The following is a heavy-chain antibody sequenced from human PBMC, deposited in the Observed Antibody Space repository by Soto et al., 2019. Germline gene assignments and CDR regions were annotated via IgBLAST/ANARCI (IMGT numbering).Heavy chain of an antibody. J-gene: IGHJ4*02. CDR1: GGSFTGYY. CDR3: ATSYFDFWSGYYRGYYFDY. V-gene: IGHV4-34*01. D-gene: IGHD3-3*01. Sequence: PSETLSLTCAVYGGSFTGYYWSWIRQPPGKGLEWIGEINHRGSTNYNPSLRSRVTISVDTSKNQFSLKVNSVTAADTAVYYCATSYFDFWSGYYRGYYFDYWGQGTLVTVSS. CDR2: INHRGST.